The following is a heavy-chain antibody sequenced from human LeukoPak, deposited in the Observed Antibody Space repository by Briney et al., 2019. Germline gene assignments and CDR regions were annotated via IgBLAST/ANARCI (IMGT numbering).Heavy chain of an antibody. CDR2: ISGSCGST. CDR1: GFTFSSYA. V-gene: IGHV3-23*01. J-gene: IGHJ3*02. D-gene: IGHD1-26*01. Sequence: GGSLRLSCAASGFTFSSYAMSWVRQAPAKGLEWVSAISGSCGSTYYAASVKGRFTISRDNSKNTLYLQMNSLRAEDTAVYYCAKDCVGATPGDAFDIWGQGTMVTVSS. CDR3: AKDCVGATPGDAFDI.